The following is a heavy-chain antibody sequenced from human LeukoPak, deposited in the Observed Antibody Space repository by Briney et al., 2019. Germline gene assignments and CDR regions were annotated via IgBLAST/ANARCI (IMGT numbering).Heavy chain of an antibody. V-gene: IGHV1-2*02. J-gene: IGHJ4*02. Sequence: SVKVSCKASGYTFTGYYMHWVRQAPGQGLEWMGWINPNSGGTNYAQKFQGRVTMTRDTSISTAYMELSRLRSDDTAVYYCAREGGSSGWSKSDYWGQGTLVTVSS. D-gene: IGHD6-19*01. CDR1: GYTFTGYY. CDR3: AREGGSSGWSKSDY. CDR2: INPNSGGT.